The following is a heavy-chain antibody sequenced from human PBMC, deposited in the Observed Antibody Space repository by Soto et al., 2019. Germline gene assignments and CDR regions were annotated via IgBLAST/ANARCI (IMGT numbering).Heavy chain of an antibody. Sequence: LGESLKISCKGSGYSFNNYWIGWVRQMPGKGLEWMGIIYPDDSDTRYSPSFQGQVTISADKSISTAYLQWSSLRASDTAMYYCARHGYCSGRSRPDYWGQGTLVTVSS. J-gene: IGHJ4*02. CDR2: IYPDDSDT. D-gene: IGHD2-15*01. V-gene: IGHV5-51*01. CDR3: ARHGYCSGRSRPDY. CDR1: GYSFNNYW.